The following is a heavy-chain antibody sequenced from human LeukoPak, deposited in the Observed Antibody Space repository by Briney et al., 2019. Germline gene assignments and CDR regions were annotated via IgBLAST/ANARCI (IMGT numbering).Heavy chain of an antibody. Sequence: ASVKVCCKAAGYTFTGSYIHWVRQAPGQGLEWMGWMNPDSGVTKYAQNFQGRVTMTRDTSISTASMEMRSLKSDDTAVYYCARDFGSSSAWYEFDYWGQGTLVTVSS. CDR3: ARDFGSSSAWYEFDY. V-gene: IGHV1-2*02. CDR1: GYTFTGSY. D-gene: IGHD6-19*01. J-gene: IGHJ4*02. CDR2: MNPDSGVT.